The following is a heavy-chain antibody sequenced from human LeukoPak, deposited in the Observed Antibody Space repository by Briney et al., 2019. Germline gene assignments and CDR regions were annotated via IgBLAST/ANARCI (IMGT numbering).Heavy chain of an antibody. CDR3: ASTQYCSGGSCP. D-gene: IGHD2-15*01. V-gene: IGHV3-53*01. CDR1: GFSVSSNY. Sequence: GGSLRLSCAASGFSVSSNYMSWVRQAPGKGLEWVSVMYSGGATHYGNSVQGRFTISRDNSKNTLYLQMNSLRAEDTAVYYCASTQYCSGGSCPWGQGTLVTVSS. J-gene: IGHJ5*02. CDR2: MYSGGAT.